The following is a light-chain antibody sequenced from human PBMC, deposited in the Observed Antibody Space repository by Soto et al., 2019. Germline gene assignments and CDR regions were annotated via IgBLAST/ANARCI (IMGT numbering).Light chain of an antibody. J-gene: IGKJ4*01. CDR1: QGISSF. V-gene: IGKV1-9*01. CDR3: QQVNSYPLT. Sequence: DIQLTQSPSFLSASVGDRVTLTCRASQGISSFLAWYQQKPGKAPKLLIYAASTLQSGVPSRFSGSGSGTEFPLTISSLQPEDFATYYCQQVNSYPLTFGGGTKVEIK. CDR2: AAS.